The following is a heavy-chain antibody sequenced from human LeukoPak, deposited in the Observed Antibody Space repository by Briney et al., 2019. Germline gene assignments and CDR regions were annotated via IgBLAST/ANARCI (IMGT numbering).Heavy chain of an antibody. CDR3: ARGGYYYDSSGYPDY. CDR1: GGSISSGDYY. Sequence: SETLSLTCTVSGGSISSGDYYWSWIRQPPGKGLEWIGYIYYSGSTYYNPSLKSRVTISVDKSKNQFSLKLSSVTAADTAVYYCARGGYYYDSSGYPDYWGQGTLVTVSS. J-gene: IGHJ4*02. CDR2: IYYSGST. V-gene: IGHV4-30-4*08. D-gene: IGHD3-22*01.